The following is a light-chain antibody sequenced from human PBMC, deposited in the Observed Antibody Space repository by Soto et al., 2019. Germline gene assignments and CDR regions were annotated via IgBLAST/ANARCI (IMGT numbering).Light chain of an antibody. CDR3: SSYTTTSPVV. CDR2: DVN. V-gene: IGLV2-14*01. J-gene: IGLJ2*01. Sequence: QSALTQPASVSGSPGQSITISCTGASSDVGGYNYVSWYQQHPGKAPKLMIYDVNDRPSGVSDRFSGSKSDNTASLTISGLRAEDEADYYCSSYTTTSPVVFGGGTKLTVL. CDR1: SSDVGGYNY.